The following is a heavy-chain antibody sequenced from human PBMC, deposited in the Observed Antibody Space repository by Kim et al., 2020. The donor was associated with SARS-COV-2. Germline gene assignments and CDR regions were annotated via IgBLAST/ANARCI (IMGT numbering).Heavy chain of an antibody. CDR3: ASVAGSYYFDY. D-gene: IGHD6-19*01. CDR1: GFTFSSYG. Sequence: GGSLRLSCAASGFTFSSYGMHWVRQAPGKGLEWVAVISYDGSNKYYADSVKGRFTISRDNSKNTLYLQMNSLRAEDTAVYYCASVAGSYYFDYWGQGTLV. J-gene: IGHJ4*02. CDR2: ISYDGSNK. V-gene: IGHV3-30*03.